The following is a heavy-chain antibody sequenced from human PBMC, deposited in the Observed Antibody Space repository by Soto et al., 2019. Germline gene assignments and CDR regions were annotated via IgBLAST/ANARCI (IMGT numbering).Heavy chain of an antibody. CDR3: ARSVEGHFDY. CDR2: ITSDTNTI. CDR1: GFRFNIYS. V-gene: IGHV3-48*02. J-gene: IGHJ4*02. D-gene: IGHD6-19*01. Sequence: EVQLVESGGGLVQPGGSLRLSCAASGFRFNIYSMNWVRQAPGKGLEWSAYITSDTNTIKYADSVKGRFTISRDNAGNLVYLQMSSLRDEDTAGYYCARSVEGHFDYWGQGTVVTVSS.